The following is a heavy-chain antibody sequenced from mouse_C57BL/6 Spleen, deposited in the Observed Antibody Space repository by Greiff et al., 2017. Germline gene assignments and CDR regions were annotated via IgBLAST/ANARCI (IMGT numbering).Heavy chain of an antibody. CDR2: INPNNGGT. CDR3: ARSSSYDGYYYWFAY. V-gene: IGHV1-22*01. D-gene: IGHD2-3*01. J-gene: IGHJ3*01. CDR1: GYTFTDYN. Sequence: EVQLQQSGPELVKPGASVKMSCKASGYTFTDYNMHWVKQSHGKSLEWIGYINPNNGGTSYNQKFKGKATLTVNKSSSTAYMELRSLTSEDSAVYYCARSSSYDGYYYWFAYWGQGTLVTVSA.